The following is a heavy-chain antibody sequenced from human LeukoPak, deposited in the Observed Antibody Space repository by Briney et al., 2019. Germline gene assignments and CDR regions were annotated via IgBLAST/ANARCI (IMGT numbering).Heavy chain of an antibody. D-gene: IGHD3-10*01. J-gene: IGHJ5*02. CDR1: GFTFSSYA. V-gene: IGHV3-21*01. CDR3: ARGSYGSGSYNWFDP. Sequence: GGSLRLSCAASGFTFSSYAMNWVRQAPGKGLEWVSSIRSNSDIYYADSVKGRFTISRDNAKNSLYLQMNSLRGEDTAVYYCARGSYGSGSYNWFDPWGQGTLVTVSS. CDR2: IRSNSDI.